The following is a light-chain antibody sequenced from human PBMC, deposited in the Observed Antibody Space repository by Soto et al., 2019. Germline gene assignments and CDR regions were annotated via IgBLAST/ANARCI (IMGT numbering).Light chain of an antibody. CDR3: QQINSYPRT. V-gene: IGKV1-9*01. J-gene: IGKJ1*01. CDR2: AAS. CDR1: QVISSN. Sequence: DIQLTQSPSFLSASVGDRVTLTCRASQVISSNLAWYQQKPGKAPKLLIYAASTLQSGVPSRFSGSGSGTEFTLTISSLQPEDFATYYCQQINSYPRTFGQGTKLEIK.